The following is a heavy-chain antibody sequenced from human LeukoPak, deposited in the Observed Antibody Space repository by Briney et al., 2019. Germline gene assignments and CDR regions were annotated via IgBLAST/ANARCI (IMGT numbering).Heavy chain of an antibody. J-gene: IGHJ4*02. V-gene: IGHV1-69*13. D-gene: IGHD5-18*01. Sequence: SVKVSCKASGGTFSSYAISWVRQAPGQGLEWMGGIIPIFGTANYAQKFQGRVTITADESTSTAYMELSSLRSEDTAVYYCARGSVYGYLSYWGQGTLVTVSS. CDR3: ARGSVYGYLSY. CDR1: GGTFSSYA. CDR2: IIPIFGTA.